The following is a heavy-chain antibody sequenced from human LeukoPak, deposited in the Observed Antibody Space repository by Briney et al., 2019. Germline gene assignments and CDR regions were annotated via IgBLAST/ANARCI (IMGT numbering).Heavy chain of an antibody. V-gene: IGHV1-18*01. CDR1: GYTFTSYG. CDR2: NSAYNGNT. D-gene: IGHD3-10*01. J-gene: IGHJ6*03. Sequence: ASVKVSCKASGYTFTSYGISWVRQPPGQGLEWMGWNSAYNGNTNYAQKLQGRVTMTADTSTSTAYMELRSLRSDDTAVYYCARDKGDYYYYYYYMDVWGKGTTVTVSS. CDR3: ARDKGDYYYYYYYMDV.